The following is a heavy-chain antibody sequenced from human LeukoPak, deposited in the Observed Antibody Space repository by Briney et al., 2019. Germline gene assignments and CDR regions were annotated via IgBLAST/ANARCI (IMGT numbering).Heavy chain of an antibody. CDR2: IDPSDSYT. Sequence: GESLKISCKGSGYSFTSYWITWVRQMPGKGLEWMGRIDPSDSYTNYSPSFQGHVTISADKSISTAYLQWSSLKASDTAMYYCAAQSKDHFDYWGQGTLVTVSS. J-gene: IGHJ4*02. CDR3: AAQSKDHFDY. V-gene: IGHV5-10-1*01. CDR1: GYSFTSYW.